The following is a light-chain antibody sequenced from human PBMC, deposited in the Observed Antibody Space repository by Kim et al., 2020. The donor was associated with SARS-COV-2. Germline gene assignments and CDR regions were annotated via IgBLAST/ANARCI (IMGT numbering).Light chain of an antibody. CDR1: TGAVTSTNY. Sequence: GTVTLTWASSTGAVTSTNYPTWFQQKPGHAPRALIYSTSKRQSWTPARFSGSLLGGKAALTLSGVQPEDEAEYYCLLFYGGAQYYVFGTGTKVTVL. V-gene: IGLV7-43*01. CDR3: LLFYGGAQYYV. J-gene: IGLJ1*01. CDR2: STS.